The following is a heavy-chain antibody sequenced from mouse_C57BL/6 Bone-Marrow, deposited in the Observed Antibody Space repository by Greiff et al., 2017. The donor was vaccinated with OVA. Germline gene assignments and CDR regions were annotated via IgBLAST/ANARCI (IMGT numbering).Heavy chain of an antibody. D-gene: IGHD1-1*01. Sequence: EVKLVESGGGLVQPKGSLKLSCAASGFSFNTYAMNWVRQAPGKGLEWVARIRSKSNNYATYYADSVKDRFTISRDDSESMLYLQMNNLKTEDTAMYYCVRFITSYYYAMDYWGQGTSVTVSS. CDR3: VRFITSYYYAMDY. V-gene: IGHV10-1*01. CDR1: GFSFNTYA. J-gene: IGHJ4*01. CDR2: IRSKSNNYAT.